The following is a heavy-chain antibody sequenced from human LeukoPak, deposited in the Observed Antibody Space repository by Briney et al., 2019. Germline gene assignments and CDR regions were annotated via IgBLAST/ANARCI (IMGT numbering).Heavy chain of an antibody. V-gene: IGHV1-18*01. D-gene: IGHD5-18*01. CDR1: GYTFTSYG. CDR3: ATVSSATYSYAGVSFDY. CDR2: ISAYNGNT. J-gene: IGHJ4*02. Sequence: ASVKVSCKASGYTFTSYGISWVRQAPGQGLEWMGWISAYNGNTNYAQKLQGRVTMTTGTSTSTAYMELRSLRSDDTAVYYCATVSSATYSYAGVSFDYWGQGTLVTVSS.